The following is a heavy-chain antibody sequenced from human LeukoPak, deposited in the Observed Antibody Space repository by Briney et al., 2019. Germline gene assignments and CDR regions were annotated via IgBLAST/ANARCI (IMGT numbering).Heavy chain of an antibody. CDR1: GFTFSDYY. D-gene: IGHD3-3*01. CDR3: ARDSDILRFLEWFLDY. CDR2: ISSSGSTI. J-gene: IGHJ4*02. Sequence: KPGGPLRLSCAASGFTFSDYYMSWIRQAPGKGLEWVSYISSSGSTIYYADSVKGRFTISRDNAQNSLYLQMNSLRAEDTAVYYCARDSDILRFLEWFLDYWGQGTLVTVSS. V-gene: IGHV3-11*04.